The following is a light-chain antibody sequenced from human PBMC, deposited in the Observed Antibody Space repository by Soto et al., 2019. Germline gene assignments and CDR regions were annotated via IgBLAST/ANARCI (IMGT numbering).Light chain of an antibody. V-gene: IGKV2-28*01. Sequence: DIVMTQSPLSLPVTPGEPASISCRSSQSLLHSNGYNYLDWYLQKPGQSPQLLIYLGSNRASGVPDRFSGSGSGTDFTLKNSRGEAGDVWGYYCMQPLQSWTFGQGTKVDIK. CDR2: LGS. J-gene: IGKJ1*01. CDR1: QSLLHSNGYNY. CDR3: MQPLQSWT.